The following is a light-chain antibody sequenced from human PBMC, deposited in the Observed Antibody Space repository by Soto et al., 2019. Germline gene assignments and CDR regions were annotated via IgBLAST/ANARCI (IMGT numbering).Light chain of an antibody. CDR1: QGISSY. CDR2: AAS. CDR3: LQDYNYPRT. J-gene: IGKJ1*01. Sequence: AIRMTQSPSSLSASTGDRVTITCRASQGISSYLAWYQQKPGKAPKLLIYAASTLQSGVPSRFSGSASGTDFTLTISSLQPEDFATYYCLQDYNYPRTFGQGTKVDIK. V-gene: IGKV1-8*01.